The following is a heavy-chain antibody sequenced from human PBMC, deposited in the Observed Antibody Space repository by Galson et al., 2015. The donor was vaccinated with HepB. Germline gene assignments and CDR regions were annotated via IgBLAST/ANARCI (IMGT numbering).Heavy chain of an antibody. J-gene: IGHJ4*01. CDR3: ASHPDYGDY. CDR2: IYSDGTT. CDR1: GVSIGTYY. Sequence: LSFTCTVSGVSIGTYYWSWFRQSPGKRLEWIGYIYSDGTTTYTPSLKSRITISIDTSKRQLSLTLRSVTAADTAVYSCASHPDYGDYWGQGTLVSVSS. V-gene: IGHV4-4*09.